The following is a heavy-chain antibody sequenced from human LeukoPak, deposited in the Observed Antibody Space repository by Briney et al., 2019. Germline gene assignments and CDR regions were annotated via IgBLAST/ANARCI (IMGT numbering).Heavy chain of an antibody. D-gene: IGHD1-26*01. J-gene: IGHJ5*02. CDR1: GYTFTSYG. CDR2: INPYNGNT. Sequence: ASVKVSCKASGYTFTSYGISWVRQAPGQGLEWMGWINPYNGNTNYAQNFQGRVTMTTDTSTSTAYMELRSLRSDDTAVYYCARTYNIVGTTTRGNDHWGQGTLVTVSS. V-gene: IGHV1-18*01. CDR3: ARTYNIVGTTTRGNDH.